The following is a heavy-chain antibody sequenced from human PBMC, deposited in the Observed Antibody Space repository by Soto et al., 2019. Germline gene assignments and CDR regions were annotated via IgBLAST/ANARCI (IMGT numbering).Heavy chain of an antibody. J-gene: IGHJ4*02. CDR3: VKGEYYYDGSAYYPFDY. V-gene: IGHV3-30*02. CDR1: GCTFSSYG. Sequence: GGSLRLSCAASGCTFSSYGMHWVRQAPGKGLEWVAVIWYDGSNKYYVDSVKGRFTISRDNSKNTAYLQMSSLRPEDTAVYYCVKGEYYYDGSAYYPFDYWGQGRMVTV. CDR2: IWYDGSNK. D-gene: IGHD3-22*01.